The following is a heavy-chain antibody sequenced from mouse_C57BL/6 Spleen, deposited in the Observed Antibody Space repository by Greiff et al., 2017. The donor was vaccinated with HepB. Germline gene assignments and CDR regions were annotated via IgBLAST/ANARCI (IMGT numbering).Heavy chain of an antibody. CDR3: ATPITTVVAPYYYAMDY. CDR2: INPNYGTT. J-gene: IGHJ4*01. Sequence: EVQLQQSGPELVKPGASVKISCKASGYSFTDYNMNWVKQSNGKSLEWIGVINPNYGTTSYNQKFKGKATLTVDQSSSTAYMQLNSLTSEDSAVYYCATPITTVVAPYYYAMDYWGQGTSVTVSS. D-gene: IGHD1-1*01. CDR1: GYSFTDYN. V-gene: IGHV1-39*01.